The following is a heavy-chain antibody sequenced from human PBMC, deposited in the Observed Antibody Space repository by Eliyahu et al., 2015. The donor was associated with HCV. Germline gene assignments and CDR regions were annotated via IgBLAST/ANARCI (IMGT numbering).Heavy chain of an antibody. J-gene: IGHJ4*02. D-gene: IGHD2-15*01. V-gene: IGHV1-69*01. CDR2: IIPLFGTA. Sequence: QVQLVQSGAEVKKPGSSVKVSCKASGGTFNRYSISWVRQAPGQGLEWMGGIIPLFGTANYAQKFQGRVTITADESTSTAYMELNSLRSEDTAVYYCAREGGDYGSGGSCFFLYWGQGTLVTVSS. CDR3: AREGGDYGSGGSCFFLY. CDR1: GGTFNRYS.